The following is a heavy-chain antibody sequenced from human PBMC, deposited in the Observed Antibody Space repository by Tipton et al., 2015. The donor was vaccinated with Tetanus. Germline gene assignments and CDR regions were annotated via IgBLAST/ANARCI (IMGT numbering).Heavy chain of an antibody. J-gene: IGHJ4*02. CDR3: ARGPGSGWYD. Sequence: TLSLTCAVYGGSFSGYYWSWIRQPPGKGLEWIGEINHSGSTNYNPSLKSRVTISEDTSKNQLSLKLSSVTAADTAVYYCARGPGSGWYDWGQGTLVTVSS. V-gene: IGHV4-34*01. D-gene: IGHD6-19*01. CDR1: GGSFSGYY. CDR2: INHSGST.